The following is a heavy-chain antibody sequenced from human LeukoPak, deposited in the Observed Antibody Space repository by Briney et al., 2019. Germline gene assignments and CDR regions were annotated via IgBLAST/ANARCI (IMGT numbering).Heavy chain of an antibody. J-gene: IGHJ4*02. CDR2: IIPIFGTA. D-gene: IGHD5-12*01. V-gene: IGHV1-69*01. CDR3: ARVQGRGYSGYYDY. CDR1: GGTFSSYA. Sequence: ASVKASCKASGGTFSSYAISWVRQAPGQGLEWMGGIIPIFGTANYAQKFQGRVTITADESTSTAYMELSSLRSEDTAVYYCARVQGRGYSGYYDYWGQGTLVTVSS.